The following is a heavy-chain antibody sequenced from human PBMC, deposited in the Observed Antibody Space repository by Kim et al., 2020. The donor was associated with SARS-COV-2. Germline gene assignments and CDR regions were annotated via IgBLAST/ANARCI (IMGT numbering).Heavy chain of an antibody. V-gene: IGHV3-7*01. J-gene: IGHJ4*02. CDR3: ARGGRFDYYDSGIEC. Sequence: DSVRGRFTTSGDNAKNSLFLQMDSLTPEETAVYYCARGGRFDYYDSGIECWGQGTLVTVSS. D-gene: IGHD3-10*01.